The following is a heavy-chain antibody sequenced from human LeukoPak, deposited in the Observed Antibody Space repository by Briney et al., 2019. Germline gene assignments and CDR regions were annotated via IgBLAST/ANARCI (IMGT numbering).Heavy chain of an antibody. CDR1: RVSISAFY. CDR3: ARVHPAVYTTGWESLDY. V-gene: IGHV4-59*01. J-gene: IGHJ4*02. D-gene: IGHD6-19*01. CDR2: IYYSGDT. Sequence: SETLSLTCTVSRVSISAFYWSWIRHPPGKGLEWIGYIYYSGDTAYNPSLKSRVTISLDTSTNQLPLHLTSVTAADTAFYYCARVHPAVYTTGWESLDYWGQGIMVTVSS.